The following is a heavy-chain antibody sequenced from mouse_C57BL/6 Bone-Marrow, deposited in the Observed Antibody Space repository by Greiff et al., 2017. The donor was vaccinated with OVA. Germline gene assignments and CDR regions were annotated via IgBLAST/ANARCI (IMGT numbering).Heavy chain of an antibody. Sequence: VQLQQSGAELVRPGASVKLSCTASGFNIKDYYMHWVKQRPEQGLEWIGRIDPEDGDTEYAPKFQGKATMTADTSSNTAYLQLSSLTSEDTAVYYCTTLYYYGSTWFAYWGQGTLVTVSA. J-gene: IGHJ3*01. V-gene: IGHV14-1*01. CDR2: IDPEDGDT. CDR3: TTLYYYGSTWFAY. CDR1: GFNIKDYY. D-gene: IGHD1-1*01.